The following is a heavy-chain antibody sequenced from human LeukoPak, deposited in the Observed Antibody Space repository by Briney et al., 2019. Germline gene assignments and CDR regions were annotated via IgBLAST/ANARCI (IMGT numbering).Heavy chain of an antibody. CDR2: ISYDGSNK. Sequence: GRSLRLSCAASGFTFSSYAMHWVRQAPGKGLEWVAVISYDGSNKYYADSVKGRFTISRDNSKNTLYLQMNSLRAEDTAVYYCAKGWLVWAVESPFDYWGQGTLVTVSS. CDR1: GFTFSSYA. J-gene: IGHJ4*02. CDR3: AKGWLVWAVESPFDY. D-gene: IGHD5-24*01. V-gene: IGHV3-30-3*01.